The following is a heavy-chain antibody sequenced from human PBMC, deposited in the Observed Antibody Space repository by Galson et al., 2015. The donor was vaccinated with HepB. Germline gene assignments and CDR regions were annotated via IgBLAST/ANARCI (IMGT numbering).Heavy chain of an antibody. CDR1: GLTFSSYA. J-gene: IGHJ4*02. Sequence: SLRLSCAASGLTFSSYAMHWVRQAPGKGLEWVAVISYDGSNKYYADSVKGRFTISRDNSKNTLYLQMNSLRAEDTAVYYCARDFMVRGVKLDYWGQGTLVTVSS. D-gene: IGHD3-10*01. CDR2: ISYDGSNK. V-gene: IGHV3-30-3*01. CDR3: ARDFMVRGVKLDY.